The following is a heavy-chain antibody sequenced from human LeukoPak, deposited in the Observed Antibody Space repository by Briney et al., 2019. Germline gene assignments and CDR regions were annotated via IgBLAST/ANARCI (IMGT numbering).Heavy chain of an antibody. V-gene: IGHV3-30*03. CDR1: GFTFSGYG. CDR2: ISYDGSNK. Sequence: GGSLRLSCAASGFTFSGYGMHWVRQAPGKGLEWVAVISYDGSNKYYADSVRGRFTISRDNSKNTLYLQMNSLRAEDTAVYYCATDYYDSSGPNGYAFDIWSQGTMVTVSS. D-gene: IGHD3-22*01. CDR3: ATDYYDSSGPNGYAFDI. J-gene: IGHJ3*02.